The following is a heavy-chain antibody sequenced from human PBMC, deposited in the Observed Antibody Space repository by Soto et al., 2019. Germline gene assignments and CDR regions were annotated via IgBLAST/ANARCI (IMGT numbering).Heavy chain of an antibody. V-gene: IGHV1-69*13. CDR1: GGTFSSYA. Sequence: ASVKVSCKASGGTFSSYAISWVRQAPGQGLEWMGGIIPIFGTANYAQKFQGRVTITADESTSTAYMELSSLRSGDTAVYYCARGIAARPWWFDPWGQGTLVTVSS. CDR3: ARGIAARPWWFDP. J-gene: IGHJ5*02. D-gene: IGHD6-6*01. CDR2: IIPIFGTA.